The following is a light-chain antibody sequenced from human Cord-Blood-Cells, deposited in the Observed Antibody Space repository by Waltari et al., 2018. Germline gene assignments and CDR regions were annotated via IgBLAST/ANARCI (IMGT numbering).Light chain of an antibody. CDR2: YAS. CDR1: QSIGSS. J-gene: IGKJ2*01. CDR3: HQSSSLMYT. Sequence: EIVLTQSPDFQSVTPKEKVTITCRASQSIGSSLHWYQQKTYQSPKFPIKYASQSFSGFPSRFSGSGSGKDFTLTINSLEAEDAATYYCHQSSSLMYTFGQGTKLEIK. V-gene: IGKV6-21*01.